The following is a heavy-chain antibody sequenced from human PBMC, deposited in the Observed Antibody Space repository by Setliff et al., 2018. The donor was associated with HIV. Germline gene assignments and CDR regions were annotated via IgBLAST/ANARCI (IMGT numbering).Heavy chain of an antibody. V-gene: IGHV4-39*01. CDR2: IYYSGST. D-gene: IGHD5-12*01. CDR1: GGSIRATSYY. J-gene: IGHJ4*02. CDR3: ARRSGYAEDY. Sequence: SETLSLTCTVSGGSIRATSYYWGWIRQPPGKGLEWIGSIYYSGSTKYNPSLKSRVTISLDMSKNQFSLKLNSVTAADTAVYYCARRSGYAEDYWGQGTLVTVSS.